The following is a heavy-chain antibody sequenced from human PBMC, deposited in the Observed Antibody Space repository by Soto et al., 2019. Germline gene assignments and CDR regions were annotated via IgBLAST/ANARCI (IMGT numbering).Heavy chain of an antibody. J-gene: IGHJ4*02. CDR1: GYTFTSYA. Sequence: QVQLVQSGAEEKKPGASVKVSCKASGYTFTSYAMHWVRQAPGQRLEWMGWINAGNGNTKYSQKFQGRVTITRDTAASTAYMEQSNLRSEDTAVYYCARSIVVVTALDYWGQGTPVTVSS. V-gene: IGHV1-3*05. CDR2: INAGNGNT. D-gene: IGHD2-21*02. CDR3: ARSIVVVTALDY.